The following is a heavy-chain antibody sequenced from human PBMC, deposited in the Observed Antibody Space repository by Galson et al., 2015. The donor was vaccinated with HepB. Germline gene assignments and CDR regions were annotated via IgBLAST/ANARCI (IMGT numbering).Heavy chain of an antibody. J-gene: IGHJ2*01. Sequence: CAISGDSVSSNSAAWNWVRQSPSRGLEWLGKTYYSSKWYNDYAVSVKSRITISPDTSKNQFSLQLNSVTPEDTAVYYCTRGVRRYFDLWGRGTLVTVSS. CDR2: TYYSSKWYN. CDR3: TRGVRRYFDL. CDR1: GDSVSSNSAA. D-gene: IGHD1-14*01. V-gene: IGHV6-1*01.